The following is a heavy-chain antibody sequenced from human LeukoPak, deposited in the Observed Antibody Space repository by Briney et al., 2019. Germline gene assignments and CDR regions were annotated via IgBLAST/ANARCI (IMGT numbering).Heavy chain of an antibody. CDR1: GYRFTNYW. J-gene: IGHJ4*02. CDR2: IYPGDSGT. Sequence: GESLKISCKGSGYRFTNYWIGWVRQMPGKGLEWMGIIYPGDSGTRYSPSFQGQVTISADKSISTAYLQWSSLQSSGTAMYYCTRWAAAGAAIGTGLDYWGQGTLVTVSS. CDR3: TRWAAAGAAIGTGLDY. V-gene: IGHV5-51*01. D-gene: IGHD6-13*01.